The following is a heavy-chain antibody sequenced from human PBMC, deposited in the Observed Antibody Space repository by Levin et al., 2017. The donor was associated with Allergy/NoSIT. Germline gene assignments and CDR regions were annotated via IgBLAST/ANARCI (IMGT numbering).Heavy chain of an antibody. D-gene: IGHD6-6*01. CDR2: ININSGGT. CDR1: GYTFTDHY. V-gene: IGHV1-2*02. Sequence: ASVKVSCKASGYTFTDHYMHWVRQAPGQGLEWMGWININSGGTNLAQKFQGRVTMTRDTSITTAYMEVRRLRSDDTAVYYCARDEAREPTYYYYGMDVWGQGTTVTVSS. J-gene: IGHJ6*02. CDR3: ARDEAREPTYYYYGMDV.